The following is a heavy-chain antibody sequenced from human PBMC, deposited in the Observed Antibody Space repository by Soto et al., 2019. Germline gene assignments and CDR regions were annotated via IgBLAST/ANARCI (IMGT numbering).Heavy chain of an antibody. Sequence: QVQLQESGPGLVKPSETLSLTCTVSGGSISSAGYCWSWIRQHPGRGLEWIGYMYYSGITYYNPSLLSRVTMSVDMSKNQFSLKLFSVTAADTAVYYCARGAIVKRVGHWFDPWGQGTLVTVSS. V-gene: IGHV4-31*03. J-gene: IGHJ5*02. CDR2: MYYSGIT. D-gene: IGHD1-26*01. CDR1: GGSISSAGYC. CDR3: ARGAIVKRVGHWFDP.